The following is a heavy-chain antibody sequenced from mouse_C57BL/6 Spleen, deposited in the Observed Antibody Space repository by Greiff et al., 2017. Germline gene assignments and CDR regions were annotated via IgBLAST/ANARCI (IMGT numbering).Heavy chain of an antibody. CDR3: ASYYYYGSSSHWYFDV. Sequence: QVQLKQPGAELVMPGASVKLSCKASGYTFTSYWMHWVKQRPGQGLEWIGEIDPSDSYTNYNQKFKGKSTLTVDKSSSTAYMQLSSLTSEDSAVYYCASYYYYGSSSHWYFDVWAQGPRSPSPQ. CDR2: IDPSDSYT. V-gene: IGHV1-69*01. D-gene: IGHD1-1*01. CDR1: GYTFTSYW. J-gene: IGHJ1*03.